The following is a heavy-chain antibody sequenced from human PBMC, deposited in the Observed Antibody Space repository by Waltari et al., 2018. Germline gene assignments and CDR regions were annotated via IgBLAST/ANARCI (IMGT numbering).Heavy chain of an antibody. CDR3: ARGPLQGALNWFDP. J-gene: IGHJ5*02. D-gene: IGHD2-15*01. CDR2: ISGRGFST. CDR1: GFTFSNYV. Sequence: EVQLLESGGGVVQPGGSLSLSCAASGFTFSNYVMSWVLQAPGKGLEWVSVISGRGFSTYYRDSVKGRFTISRDKSKDMLFLQMNSLRAEDTAVYYCARGPLQGALNWFDPWGQGTLVTVSS. V-gene: IGHV3-23*01.